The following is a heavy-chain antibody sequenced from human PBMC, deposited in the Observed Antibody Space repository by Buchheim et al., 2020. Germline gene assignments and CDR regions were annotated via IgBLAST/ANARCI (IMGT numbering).Heavy chain of an antibody. CDR1: GFTFSSYA. CDR2: ISYDGSNK. J-gene: IGHJ4*02. V-gene: IGHV3-30*04. CDR3: ARRGYYDSSGYTDY. D-gene: IGHD3-22*01. Sequence: QVQLVESGGGVVQPGRSLRLSCAASGFTFSSYAMHWVRQAPGKGLEWVAVISYDGSNKYYADSVKGRFTISRDNSKNTLYLQMNSLRAGDTAVYYCARRGYYDSSGYTDYWDQGTL.